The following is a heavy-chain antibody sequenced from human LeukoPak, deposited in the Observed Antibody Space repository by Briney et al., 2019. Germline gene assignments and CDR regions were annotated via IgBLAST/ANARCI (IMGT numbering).Heavy chain of an antibody. J-gene: IGHJ4*02. V-gene: IGHV4-39*01. D-gene: IGHD1-26*01. CDR2: MYYSGST. CDR3: AGTHGEWEKLQSNFDY. CDR1: GGSISSRSYY. Sequence: PSETLSLTCTVSGGSISSRSYYWGWIRQPPGRGLEWIGSMYYSGSTYYNPSLWSRVTISVDTSKNQFSPKLSSVTAADTAVYYCAGTHGEWEKLQSNFDYWGQGTLVTVSS.